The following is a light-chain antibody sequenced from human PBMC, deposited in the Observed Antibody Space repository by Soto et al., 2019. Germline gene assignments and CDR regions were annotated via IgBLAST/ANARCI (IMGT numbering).Light chain of an antibody. CDR3: QQYNSYSWT. V-gene: IGKV1-5*01. Sequence: DIQMTQSPSTLSASVGDRVTITCRASQSISSWLAWYQQKPGQAPKLLIYDASSLESGVPSRFSGSGSGTEFTLTISRLQPDDFATYYFQQYNSYSWTFGQGTKVEIK. CDR2: DAS. CDR1: QSISSW. J-gene: IGKJ1*01.